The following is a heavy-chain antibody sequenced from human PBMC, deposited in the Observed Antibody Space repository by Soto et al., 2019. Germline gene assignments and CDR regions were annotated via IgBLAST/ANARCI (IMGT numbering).Heavy chain of an antibody. CDR2: IYYSGST. CDR1: GGSISSSSYY. Sequence: SETLSLTCTVSGGSISSSSYYWGWIRQPPGKGLEWIGSIYYSGSTYYNPSLKSRVPISVDTSKNQFSLKLSSVTAADTAVYYCATRLGSIAAAGLYGYWGQGTLVTVSS. V-gene: IGHV4-39*01. J-gene: IGHJ4*02. D-gene: IGHD6-13*01. CDR3: ATRLGSIAAAGLYGY.